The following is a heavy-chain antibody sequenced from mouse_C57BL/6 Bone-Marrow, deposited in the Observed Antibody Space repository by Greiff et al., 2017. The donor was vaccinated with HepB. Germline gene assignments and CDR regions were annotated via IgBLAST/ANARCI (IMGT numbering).Heavy chain of an antibody. CDR1: GYSITSGYY. D-gene: IGHD2-2*01. CDR3: AREVTTNDY. J-gene: IGHJ2*01. V-gene: IGHV3-6*01. CDR2: ISYDGSN. Sequence: VQLQQSGPGLVKPSQSLSLTCSVTGYSITSGYYWNWIRQFPGNKLEWMGYISYDGSNNYNPSLKNRISITRDTSKNQFFLKLNSVTTEDTATYYCAREVTTNDYWGQGTTLTVSS.